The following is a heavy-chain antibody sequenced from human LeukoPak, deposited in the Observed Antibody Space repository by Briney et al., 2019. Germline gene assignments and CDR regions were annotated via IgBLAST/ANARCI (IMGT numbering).Heavy chain of an antibody. CDR2: IYYSGST. J-gene: IGHJ4*02. Sequence: PSETLSLTCTVSGGSISSYYWSWIRQPPGKGLEWIGYIYYSGSTNYNPSLKSRVTISVDTSKNQFSLKLRSVTAADTAVYYCARGFPSLDNWGRGTLVTVSS. CDR3: ARGFPSLDN. V-gene: IGHV4-59*12. CDR1: GGSISSYY.